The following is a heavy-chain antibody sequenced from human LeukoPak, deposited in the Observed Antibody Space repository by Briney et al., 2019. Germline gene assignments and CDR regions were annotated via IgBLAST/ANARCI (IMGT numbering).Heavy chain of an antibody. J-gene: IGHJ5*02. CDR2: INHSGST. CDR3: ARDQYPSRIAAAGTGWFDP. Sequence: SETLSLTCAVYGGSFSGYYWSWIRQPPGKGLEWIGEINHSGSTNYNPSLKSRVTISVDTSKNQFSLKLSSVTAADTAVYYCARDQYPSRIAAAGTGWFDPWGQGTLVTVSS. V-gene: IGHV4-34*01. CDR1: GGSFSGYY. D-gene: IGHD6-13*01.